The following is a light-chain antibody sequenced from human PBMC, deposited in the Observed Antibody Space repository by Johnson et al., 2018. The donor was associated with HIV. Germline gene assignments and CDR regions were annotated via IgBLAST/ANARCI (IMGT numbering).Light chain of an antibody. CDR1: SSTFGNSY. J-gene: IGLJ1*01. CDR3: GTWDSSLSAHYV. CDR2: KNN. Sequence: QSVLTQPPSVSAAPGQRVTISCSGTSSTFGNSYISWYQLLPGSPPKLLIFKNNERPSGIPDRFSDSQSGTSATLAITGLQPGDEADYYCGTWDSSLSAHYVFGTGTKVTVL. V-gene: IGLV1-51*02.